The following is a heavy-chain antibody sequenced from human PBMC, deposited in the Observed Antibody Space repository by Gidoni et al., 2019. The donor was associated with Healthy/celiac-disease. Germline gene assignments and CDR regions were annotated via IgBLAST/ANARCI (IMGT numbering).Heavy chain of an antibody. CDR3: ARGWAKNYDYVWGSYPDY. J-gene: IGHJ4*02. D-gene: IGHD3-16*02. V-gene: IGHV4-61*01. CDR1: GGSVSSGSYY. Sequence: QVQLQESGPGLVKPSETLSLTCTVSGGSVSSGSYYWSWIRQPPGKGLEWIGYIYYSGSTNYNPSLKSRVTISVDTSKNQFSLKLSSVTAADTAGYYCARGWAKNYDYVWGSYPDYWGQGTLVTVSS. CDR2: IYYSGST.